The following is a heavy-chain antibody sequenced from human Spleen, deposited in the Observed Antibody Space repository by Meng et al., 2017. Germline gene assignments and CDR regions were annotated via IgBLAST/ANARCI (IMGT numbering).Heavy chain of an antibody. CDR1: GFTFSSYS. CDR2: ISSSSSYI. V-gene: IGHV3-21*01. CDR3: ARAAGSGSYYMLFDYYYYGMAV. D-gene: IGHD1-26*01. J-gene: IGHJ6*02. Sequence: GESLKISRAASGFTFSSYSMNWVRQAPGKGLEWVSSISSSSSYIYYADSVKGRFTISRDNAKNSLYLQMNSLRAEDTAVYYCARAAGSGSYYMLFDYYYYGMAVWGQGNTV.